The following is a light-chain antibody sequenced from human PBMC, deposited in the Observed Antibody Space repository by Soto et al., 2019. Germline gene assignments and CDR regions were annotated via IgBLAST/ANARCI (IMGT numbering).Light chain of an antibody. CDR1: QSVSSSY. Sequence: ESVLTQSPGTLSLSPGERATLSCRASQSVSSSYLAWYQQKPGQAPRLLIYGASSRATGIPDRFSGSGSGTDFTLTISRLEPEDFAVYYCQQYGSSPPRGTFGPGTKVDI. J-gene: IGKJ3*01. CDR3: QQYGSSPPRGT. CDR2: GAS. V-gene: IGKV3-20*01.